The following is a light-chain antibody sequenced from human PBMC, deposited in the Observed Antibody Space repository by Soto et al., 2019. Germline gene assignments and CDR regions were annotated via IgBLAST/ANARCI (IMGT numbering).Light chain of an antibody. CDR3: QSYDSTLSARYV. Sequence: QAVVTQSPSVSGAPGQRVTISCTGSSSNIGAGYDVHWYQQRPGAAPKLLISANINRPSGVPDRFSGSKSGTSASLAITGLQADDEGDYYCQSYDSTLSARYVFGTGTKVTVL. V-gene: IGLV1-40*01. CDR1: SSNIGAGYD. CDR2: ANI. J-gene: IGLJ1*01.